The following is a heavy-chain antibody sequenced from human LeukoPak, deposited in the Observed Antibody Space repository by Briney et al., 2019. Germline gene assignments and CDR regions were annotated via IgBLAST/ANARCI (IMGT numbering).Heavy chain of an antibody. V-gene: IGHV1-2*02. CDR1: GYTFTGYC. J-gene: IGHJ4*02. Sequence: GASVKVSCKASGYTFTGYCMHWVRQAPGQGLEWMGWINPNSGGTNYAQKFQGRVTMTRDTSISTAYMELSRLRSDDTAVYYCARDSRRIVGATFHYWGQGTLVTVSS. D-gene: IGHD1-26*01. CDR3: ARDSRRIVGATFHY. CDR2: INPNSGGT.